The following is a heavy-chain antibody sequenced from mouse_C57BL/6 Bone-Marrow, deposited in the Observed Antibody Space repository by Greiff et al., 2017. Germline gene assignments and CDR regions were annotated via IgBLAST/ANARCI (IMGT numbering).Heavy chain of an antibody. J-gene: IGHJ2*01. CDR2: IYPGSGNT. V-gene: IGHV1-76*01. CDR3: ARGAITTVVANFDY. D-gene: IGHD1-1*01. CDR1: GYTFTDYY. Sequence: VQLQQSGAELVRPGASVKLSCKASGYTFTDYYINWVKQRPGQGLEWIARIYPGSGNTYYNEKFKGKATLTAEKSSSTAYMQLSSLTSEDSAVYFCARGAITTVVANFDYWGQGTTLTVSS.